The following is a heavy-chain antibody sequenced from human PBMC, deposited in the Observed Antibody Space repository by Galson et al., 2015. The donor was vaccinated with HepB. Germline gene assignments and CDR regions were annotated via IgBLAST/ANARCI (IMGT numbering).Heavy chain of an antibody. CDR1: GCTFSSYW. CDR2: INSDGSST. Sequence: SLRLSCAASGCTFSSYWMHWVRQSPGKGLVWVSRINSDGSSTSYADSVKGRFTISRDNAKNTLYLKMNSLRAEDTAVYYCARGGIVGATVSLGYWGQGTLVTVSS. CDR3: ARGGIVGATVSLGY. D-gene: IGHD1-26*01. J-gene: IGHJ4*02. V-gene: IGHV3-74*01.